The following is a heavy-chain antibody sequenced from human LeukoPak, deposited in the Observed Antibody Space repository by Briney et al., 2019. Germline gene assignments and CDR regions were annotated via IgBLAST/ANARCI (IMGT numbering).Heavy chain of an antibody. D-gene: IGHD3-22*01. J-gene: IGHJ4*02. CDR2: IYPGDSDA. V-gene: IGHV5-51*01. Sequence: GESLKISCKGSGYRVTNYWIGWVRQMPGKGLELMGSIYPGDSDARYSPSFQGQVTISADKSFTTAYLQWRSLKASDTAIYYCARQGVYFSDSSAFYYWGQGTRVTVSS. CDR3: ARQGVYFSDSSAFYY. CDR1: GYRVTNYW.